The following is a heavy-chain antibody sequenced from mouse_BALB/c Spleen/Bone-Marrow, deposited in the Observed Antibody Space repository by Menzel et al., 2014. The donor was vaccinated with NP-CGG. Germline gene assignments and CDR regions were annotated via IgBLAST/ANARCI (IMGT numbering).Heavy chain of an antibody. CDR1: GYTFTTYY. J-gene: IGHJ3*01. CDR2: INPSNGGS. CDR3: TRSGHHYYSFAF. D-gene: IGHD1-2*01. V-gene: IGHV1S81*02. Sequence: LHLQQTGAELGKRGASVKLSCKASGYTFTTYYIYWVKQRPGQGLEWIGGINPSNGGSNFNEKFKSKATLTVDESSTTAYMQLSSLTSEDSAVYFCTRSGHHYYSFAF.